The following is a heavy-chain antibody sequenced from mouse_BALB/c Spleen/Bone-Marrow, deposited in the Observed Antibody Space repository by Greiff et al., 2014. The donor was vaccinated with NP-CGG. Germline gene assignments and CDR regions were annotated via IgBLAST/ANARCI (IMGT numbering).Heavy chain of an antibody. CDR2: IFSGNVIT. V-gene: IGHV1S56*01. CDR1: GYTFTSYY. J-gene: IGHJ2*01. D-gene: IGHD1-1*01. CDR3: AREGITTVDY. Sequence: QVQLQQSGPELVKPGASVRISCKASGYTFTSYYIHWVKQRPGQGLEWIGWIFSGNVITKYNEKFKGKATLTADKSSSTAYMQLSSLTSEDSAVYFCAREGITTVDYWGQGTTLTVSS.